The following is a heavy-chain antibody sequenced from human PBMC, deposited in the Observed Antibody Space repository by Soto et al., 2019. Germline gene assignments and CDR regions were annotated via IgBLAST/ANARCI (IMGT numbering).Heavy chain of an antibody. Sequence: EVQLLESGGGLVQPGGSLRLSCAASGFTFSSYAMSWVRQAPGKGLEWVSAISGSGGSTYYADSVKGRFTISRDNSKNPLYLQMNSLRAEDTAVYYCAKGGRSGSYYYYYYYMDVWGKGTTVTVSS. CDR2: ISGSGGST. CDR3: AKGGRSGSYYYYYYYMDV. CDR1: GFTFSSYA. J-gene: IGHJ6*03. V-gene: IGHV3-23*01. D-gene: IGHD2-15*01.